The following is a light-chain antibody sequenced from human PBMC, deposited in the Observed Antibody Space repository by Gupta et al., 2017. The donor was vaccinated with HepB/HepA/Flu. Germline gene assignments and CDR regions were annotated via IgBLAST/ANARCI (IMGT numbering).Light chain of an antibody. Sequence: DIQLTQSPSSLSASVGDRVTITCRASQSISSYLNWYQQKPGKAPKLLIYGASNLQSGVPSRFSGSGSGTDFTLTISSLQPEDFATYYCQQSYSTLGITFGQGTRLEIK. V-gene: IGKV1-39*01. CDR3: QQSYSTLGIT. J-gene: IGKJ5*01. CDR1: QSISSY. CDR2: GAS.